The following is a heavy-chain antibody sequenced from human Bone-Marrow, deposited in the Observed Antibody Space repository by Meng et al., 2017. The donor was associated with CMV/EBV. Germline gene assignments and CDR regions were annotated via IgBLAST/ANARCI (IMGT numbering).Heavy chain of an antibody. CDR3: AHRPYASPFDS. CDR2: IYWDNDR. J-gene: IGHJ5*01. V-gene: IGHV2-5*02. CDR1: GFSLRTPEMG. D-gene: IGHD2-8*01. Sequence: TCTVSGFSLRTPEMGVGWIRQPPGKALEWLADIYWDNDRRYSPSLKSRLTITKDTSKNQVVLTITDMDPVDTATYYCAHRPYASPFDSWGQGILVTVSS.